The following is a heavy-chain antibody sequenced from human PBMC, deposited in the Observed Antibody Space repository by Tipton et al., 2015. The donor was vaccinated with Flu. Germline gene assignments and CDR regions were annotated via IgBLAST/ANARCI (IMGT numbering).Heavy chain of an antibody. CDR3: ASWEGYCSSTSCHGGFDP. V-gene: IGHV4-4*07. CDR1: GGSISSYY. D-gene: IGHD2-2*01. J-gene: IGHJ5*02. Sequence: LRLSCTVSGGSISSYYWSWIRQPAGKGLEWIGRIYTSGSTNYNPSLKSRVTMSVDTSKNQFSLKLSSVTAADTAVYYCASWEGYCSSTSCHGGFDPWGQGTLVTVSS. CDR2: IYTSGST.